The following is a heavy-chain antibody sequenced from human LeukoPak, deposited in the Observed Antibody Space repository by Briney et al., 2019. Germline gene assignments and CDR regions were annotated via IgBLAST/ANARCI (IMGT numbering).Heavy chain of an antibody. V-gene: IGHV1-18*01. J-gene: IGHJ3*02. CDR3: ARDGYDSSDNYDAFDI. Sequence: ASVKVSCKTSGYTFTTYGISWVRQAPGQGLEWMGWISGYNGNTNYALKLQGRVTMTTDTSTTTAYMELRSLRSDDTAVYYCARDGYDSSDNYDAFDIWGQGTMVTVSS. D-gene: IGHD3-22*01. CDR2: ISGYNGNT. CDR1: GYTFTTYG.